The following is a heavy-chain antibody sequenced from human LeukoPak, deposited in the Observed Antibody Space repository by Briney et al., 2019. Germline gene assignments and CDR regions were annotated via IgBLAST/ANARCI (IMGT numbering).Heavy chain of an antibody. Sequence: ASVKVSCKASGYTFTTSDINWVRQATGQGLEWMGWMDPNTGNTGYAQKFQGRVTMTRNTSISTAYMELSSLRSEDTAVYYCARRYRNSGSCFDPWGQGTLVTVSS. CDR3: ARRYRNSGSCFDP. CDR2: MDPNTGNT. D-gene: IGHD2/OR15-2a*01. J-gene: IGHJ5*02. CDR1: GYTFTTSD. V-gene: IGHV1-8*01.